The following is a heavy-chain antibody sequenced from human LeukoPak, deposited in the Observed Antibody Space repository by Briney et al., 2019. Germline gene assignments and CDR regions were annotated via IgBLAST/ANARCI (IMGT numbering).Heavy chain of an antibody. CDR2: ITGAGIST. V-gene: IGHV3-23*01. Sequence: QAGGSLRLSCAASGFTFSSYAMSWVRQAPGKGLEWVSAITGAGISTYYADSVKGRFTISRDNSKNMLYLQMNSLRAEDTAVYYCAKGLSPSSWSGSDYWGQGTLVTVSS. D-gene: IGHD6-13*01. CDR3: AKGLSPSSWSGSDY. CDR1: GFTFSSYA. J-gene: IGHJ4*02.